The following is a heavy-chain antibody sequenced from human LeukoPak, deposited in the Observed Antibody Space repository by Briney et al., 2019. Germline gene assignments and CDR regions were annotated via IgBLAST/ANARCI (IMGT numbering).Heavy chain of an antibody. V-gene: IGHV3-11*01. Sequence: GGSLRLSYAASGFTFSSYWMSWIRQAPGKGLEWVSYISSSGDKTYHADSVKGRFTISRDNAKNSLYLQMNSLRAEDTALYYCARKTSSGPFDSWGQGTLVIVSS. J-gene: IGHJ5*01. D-gene: IGHD3-22*01. CDR2: ISSSGDKT. CDR3: ARKTSSGPFDS. CDR1: GFTFSSYW.